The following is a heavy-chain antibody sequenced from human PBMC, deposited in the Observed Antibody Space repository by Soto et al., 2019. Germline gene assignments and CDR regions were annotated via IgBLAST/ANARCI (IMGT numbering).Heavy chain of an antibody. CDR1: GGSISSYY. CDR3: ARGTGTPTYYYYGMDV. CDR2: IYYSGST. J-gene: IGHJ6*02. D-gene: IGHD1-1*01. Sequence: NPSETLSLTCAVSGGSISSYYWSWIRQPPGKGLEWIGYIYYSGSTNYNPSLKSRVTISVDTSKNQFSLKLSSVTAADTAVYYCARGTGTPTYYYYGMDVWGQGTTVTVSS. V-gene: IGHV4-59*01.